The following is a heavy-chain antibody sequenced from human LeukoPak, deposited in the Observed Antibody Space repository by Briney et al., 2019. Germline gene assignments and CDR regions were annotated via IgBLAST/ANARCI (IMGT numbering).Heavy chain of an antibody. V-gene: IGHV3-23*01. Sequence: GGSLRLSCAASGFTFSSYAMSWVRQAPGKGLEWVSAISGSGGSTYYADSVKGRFTISRDNSKNSLYLQMNSLRTEDTALYYCAKDEGATILGYWGQGTLVTVSS. D-gene: IGHD1-26*01. CDR2: ISGSGGST. J-gene: IGHJ4*02. CDR1: GFTFSSYA. CDR3: AKDEGATILGY.